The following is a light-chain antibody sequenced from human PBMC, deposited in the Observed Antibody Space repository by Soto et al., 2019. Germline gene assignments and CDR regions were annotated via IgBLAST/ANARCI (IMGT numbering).Light chain of an antibody. Sequence: QSVLTQPPSVSGAPGQRVTISCTGSSSNIGAGYDVHWYQQVPRTAPKLLIYGNSNRPSGVPDRFSGSKSGTSASLAITGLQAEDEADYYCQSYDSNLNGFFVFGTGTKVTVL. J-gene: IGLJ1*01. CDR3: QSYDSNLNGFFV. V-gene: IGLV1-40*01. CDR2: GNS. CDR1: SSNIGAGYD.